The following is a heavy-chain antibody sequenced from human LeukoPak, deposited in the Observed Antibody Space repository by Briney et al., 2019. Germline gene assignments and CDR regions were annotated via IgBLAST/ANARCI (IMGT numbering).Heavy chain of an antibody. CDR3: ARPRRDYYYYYYMDV. J-gene: IGHJ6*03. CDR2: IYHSGST. CDR1: GYSISSGYY. Sequence: KASETLSLTCAVSGYSISSGYYWGWIRQPPGNGLEWIGSIYHSGSTYYNPSLKSRVTISVDTSKNQFSLKLSSVTAADTAVYYCARPRRDYYYYYYMDVWGKGTTVTVSS. V-gene: IGHV4-38-2*01.